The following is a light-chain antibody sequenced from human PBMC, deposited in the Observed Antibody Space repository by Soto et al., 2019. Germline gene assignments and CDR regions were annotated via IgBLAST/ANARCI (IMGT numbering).Light chain of an antibody. CDR2: DVS. V-gene: IGLV2-14*01. J-gene: IGLJ2*01. CDR1: SSDVGGYNY. Sequence: QSALTQPASVSGSPGQSITISCTGTSSDVGGYNYVSWYQQHPGKAPKLMIYDVSNRPSGVSNRFSGSKSGNTASLTISGLQAEDEADYYCSSYTSSSTLEVFGGGPSSPS. CDR3: SSYTSSSTLEV.